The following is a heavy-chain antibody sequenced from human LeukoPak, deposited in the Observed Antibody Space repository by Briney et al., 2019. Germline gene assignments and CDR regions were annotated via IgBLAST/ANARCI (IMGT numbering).Heavy chain of an antibody. CDR2: IYYSGST. V-gene: IGHV4-59*01. CDR1: GGSISSNY. CDR3: ARGSAIFTYYYYGMDV. J-gene: IGHJ6*02. Sequence: SETLSLTCIVSGGSISSNYWSWIRQPPGKGLEWIGYIYYSGSTNYNPSLKSRVTISVDTSKNQFSLKLSSVTAADTAVYYCARGSAIFTYYYYGMDVWGQGTTVTVSS. D-gene: IGHD3-3*01.